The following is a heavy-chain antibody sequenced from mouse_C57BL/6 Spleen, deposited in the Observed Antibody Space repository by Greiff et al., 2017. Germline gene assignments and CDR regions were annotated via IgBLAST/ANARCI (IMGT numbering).Heavy chain of an antibody. CDR2: IYPGGGYT. D-gene: IGHD1-1*01. V-gene: IGHV1-63*01. J-gene: IGHJ4*01. Sequence: VQLQQSGAELVRPGTSVKMSCKASGYTFTNYWIGWAKQRPGHGLEWIGDIYPGGGYTNYNEKFKGKATLTADKSSSTAYMQFSSLTSEDSAIYYCARGDPYYGSSYHYAMDYWGQGTSVTVSS. CDR1: GYTFTNYW. CDR3: ARGDPYYGSSYHYAMDY.